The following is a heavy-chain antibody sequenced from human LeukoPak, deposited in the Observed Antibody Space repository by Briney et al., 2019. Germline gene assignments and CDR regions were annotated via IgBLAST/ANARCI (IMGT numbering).Heavy chain of an antibody. CDR1: GFTFNTYA. V-gene: IGHV3-23*01. J-gene: IGHJ4*02. Sequence: GGSLRLSCAASGFTFNTYAMSRVRQAPGKGLEWVSSISENGESTYYADSVKGRLTISRDNSRNTLYLQMNSLRAEDTAVYYCASYFHYGDYASLWYWGQGTLVTVSS. D-gene: IGHD4-17*01. CDR2: ISENGEST. CDR3: ASYFHYGDYASLWY.